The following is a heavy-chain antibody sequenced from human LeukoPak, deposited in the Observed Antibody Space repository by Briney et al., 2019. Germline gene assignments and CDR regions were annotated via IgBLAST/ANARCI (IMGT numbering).Heavy chain of an antibody. D-gene: IGHD2-2*01. V-gene: IGHV4-59*08. CDR3: ARLFKVVVPAGYYYYGMDV. J-gene: IGHJ6*02. CDR2: IYYSGST. CDR1: GGSISSYY. Sequence: SETLSLTCTVSGGSISSYYWSWIRQPPGKGLEWIGYIYYSGSTNYNPSLKSRVTISVDTSKNQFSLKLSSVTAADTAAYYCARLFKVVVPAGYYYYGMDVWGQGTTVTVSS.